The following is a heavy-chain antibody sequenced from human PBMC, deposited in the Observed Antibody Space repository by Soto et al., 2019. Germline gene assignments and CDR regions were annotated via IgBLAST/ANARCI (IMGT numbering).Heavy chain of an antibody. CDR2: IVVGSGNT. CDR1: GFTFTSSA. J-gene: IGHJ3*02. V-gene: IGHV1-58*02. Sequence: SVKVSCKASGFTFTSSAMQWVRQARGQRLEWIGWIVVGSGNTNYALKFQVRVTITRDMSTSTAYMELSSLRSEDTAVYYCASHYDSSGYSPYDAFDIWGQGTMVTVSS. CDR3: ASHYDSSGYSPYDAFDI. D-gene: IGHD3-22*01.